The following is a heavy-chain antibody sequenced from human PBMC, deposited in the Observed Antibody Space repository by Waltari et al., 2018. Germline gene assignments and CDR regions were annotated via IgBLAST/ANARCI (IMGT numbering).Heavy chain of an antibody. Sequence: QLQLQESGPGLVKPSETLSLTCTVSGGSISSSSYYWGWIRQPPGKGLEWIGSIYYSGGTYYNPSLKSRVTISVDTSKNQFSLKLSSVTAADTAVYYCARASSSGLDDAFDIWGQGTMVTVSS. V-gene: IGHV4-39*07. CDR1: GGSISSSSYY. D-gene: IGHD3-22*01. CDR2: IYYSGGT. CDR3: ARASSSGLDDAFDI. J-gene: IGHJ3*02.